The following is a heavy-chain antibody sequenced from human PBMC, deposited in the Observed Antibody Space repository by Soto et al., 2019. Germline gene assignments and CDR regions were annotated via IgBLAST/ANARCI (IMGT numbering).Heavy chain of an antibody. CDR1: GFTFSSYG. D-gene: IGHD6-6*01. CDR3: AKDRRYSSSSGGDYYYYYMDV. V-gene: IGHV3-30*18. Sequence: QVQLVESGGGVVQPGRSLRLSCAASGFTFSSYGMHWVRQAPGKGLEWVAVISYDGSNKYYADSVKGRFTISRDNSKNTLYLQMNSLRAEDTAVYYCAKDRRYSSSSGGDYYYYYMDVWGKGTTVTVSS. J-gene: IGHJ6*03. CDR2: ISYDGSNK.